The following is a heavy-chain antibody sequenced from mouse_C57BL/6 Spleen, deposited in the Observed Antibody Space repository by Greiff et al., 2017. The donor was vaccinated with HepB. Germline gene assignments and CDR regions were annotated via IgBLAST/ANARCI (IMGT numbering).Heavy chain of an antibody. CDR1: GYTFTSYW. CDR3: AREGSYDYGSSYYWFAY. V-gene: IGHV1-55*01. D-gene: IGHD1-1*01. CDR2: IYPGSGST. J-gene: IGHJ3*01. Sequence: QVQLQQPGAELVKPGASVKMSCKASGYTFTSYWITWVKQRPGQGLEWIGDIYPGSGSTNYNEKFKSKATLTVDTSSSTAYMQLSSLTSEDAAVYYCAREGSYDYGSSYYWFAYWGQGTLVTVSA.